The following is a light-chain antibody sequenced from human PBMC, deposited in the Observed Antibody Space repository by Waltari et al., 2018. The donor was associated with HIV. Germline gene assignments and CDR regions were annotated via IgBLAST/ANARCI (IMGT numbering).Light chain of an antibody. V-gene: IGKV1-5*03. Sequence: DIQVTQSPSNLSASVGDKVTITCRASRDFGDWLAWYQHKPSQAPTLLIYTASTLHTGVPSRFSGSGSGTDFALTIASLQFDDFATYYGQQYKSYSFTFGPGTTVEMK. CDR1: RDFGDW. J-gene: IGKJ3*01. CDR2: TAS. CDR3: QQYKSYSFT.